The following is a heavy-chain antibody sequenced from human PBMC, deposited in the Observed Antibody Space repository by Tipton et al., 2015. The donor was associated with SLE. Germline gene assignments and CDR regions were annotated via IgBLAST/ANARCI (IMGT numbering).Heavy chain of an antibody. CDR3: ARVDTAMVFPFGGYYLDY. V-gene: IGHV4-31*03. CDR2: IYYSGST. J-gene: IGHJ4*02. Sequence: TLSLTCTVSGGSISSGGYYWSWIRQHPGKGLEWIGYIYYSGSTYYNPSLKSRVTISVDTSKNQFSLKLSSVTAADTAVYYCARVDTAMVFPFGGYYLDYWGQGILVTVSS. CDR1: GGSISSGGYY. D-gene: IGHD5-18*01.